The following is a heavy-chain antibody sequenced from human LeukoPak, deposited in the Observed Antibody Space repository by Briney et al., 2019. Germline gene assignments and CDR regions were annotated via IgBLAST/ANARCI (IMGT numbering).Heavy chain of an antibody. D-gene: IGHD1-20*01. Sequence: GGSLRLSCAASGFTFSDFDMSWIRQAPGKGLEWVSYISSSGSTIYYADSVKGRFTISRDNAKNSLYLQMNSLRAEDTAVYYCARRRYNWNAIDYWGQGTLVTVSS. CDR2: ISSSGSTI. V-gene: IGHV3-11*01. J-gene: IGHJ4*02. CDR3: ARRRYNWNAIDY. CDR1: GFTFSDFD.